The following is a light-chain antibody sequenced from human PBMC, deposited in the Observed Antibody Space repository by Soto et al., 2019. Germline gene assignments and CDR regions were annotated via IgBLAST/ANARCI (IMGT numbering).Light chain of an antibody. Sequence: QSALTQPASVSGSPGQSITISCTGTSSDVGGYNYVSWYQQHPGKAPKLMIYEVTNRPSGVSNRFSGSKSGDTASLTISGLQAEDEGDYYCSSYTSSSTVVFCGGTKLTVL. CDR1: SSDVGGYNY. CDR2: EVT. J-gene: IGLJ2*01. CDR3: SSYTSSSTVV. V-gene: IGLV2-14*01.